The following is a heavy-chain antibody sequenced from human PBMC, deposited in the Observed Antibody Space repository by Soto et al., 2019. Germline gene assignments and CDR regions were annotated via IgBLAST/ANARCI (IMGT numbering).Heavy chain of an antibody. Sequence: GGSLRLSCAASGFTVSSKYMSWVRQAPGKGLEWVSLIQSGGPTYYADSVKGRFTISRDTSENTLHLQMDSLGAEDTAVYYCARDVVLCDGGRCYGVPVDVWGKGTKVIVSS. CDR3: ARDVVLCDGGRCYGVPVDV. CDR2: IQSGGPT. CDR1: GFTVSSKY. J-gene: IGHJ6*04. V-gene: IGHV3-66*01. D-gene: IGHD2-15*01.